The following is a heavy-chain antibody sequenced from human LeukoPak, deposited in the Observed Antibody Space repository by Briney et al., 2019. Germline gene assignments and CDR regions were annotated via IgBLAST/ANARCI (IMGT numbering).Heavy chain of an antibody. CDR1: GFTFSSYW. CDR3: ARVSGRGYDLAFDI. CDR2: INHSGST. D-gene: IGHD5-12*01. V-gene: IGHV4-34*01. J-gene: IGHJ3*02. Sequence: GSLRFSCAASGFTFSSYWMSWIRQPPGKGLEWIGEINHSGSTNYNPSLKSRVTISVDTSKNQFSLKLSSVTAADTAVYYCARVSGRGYDLAFDIWGQGTMVTVSS.